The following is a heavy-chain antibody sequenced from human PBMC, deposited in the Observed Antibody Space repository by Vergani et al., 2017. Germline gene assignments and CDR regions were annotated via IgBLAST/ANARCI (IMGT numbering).Heavy chain of an antibody. J-gene: IGHJ5*02. CDR3: ARHSTVEWLVKLGWIDP. Sequence: QLQLQESGPGVVKPSDTLSLTCTVSGGSMSDFYWTWIRQPAGRGLEWIGRIYPNGNGNYNESLRSRLTMSIDTSRSQFSLSLSSVTAADTAVYYCARHSTVEWLVKLGWIDPWGQGILVTVSS. CDR1: GGSMSDFY. CDR2: IYPNGNG. V-gene: IGHV4-4*07. D-gene: IGHD6-19*01.